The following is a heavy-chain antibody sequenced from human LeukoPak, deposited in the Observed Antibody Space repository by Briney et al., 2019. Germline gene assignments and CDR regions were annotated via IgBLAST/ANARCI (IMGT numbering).Heavy chain of an antibody. V-gene: IGHV3-23*01. Sequence: GGSLRLSCAASGFTFRYYAMTWVRQAPGKGLEWGSTLTGSGDTTDYADSVKGRFTISRDNSKNTLFLQMDNLRADDTAVYYCAKVLKSYWVQDLDYWGQGTLVMVSS. CDR3: AKVLKSYWVQDLDY. J-gene: IGHJ4*02. CDR1: GFTFRYYA. D-gene: IGHD3-10*01. CDR2: LTGSGDTT.